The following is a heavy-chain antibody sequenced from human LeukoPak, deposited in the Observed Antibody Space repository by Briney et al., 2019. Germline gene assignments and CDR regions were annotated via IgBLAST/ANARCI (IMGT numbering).Heavy chain of an antibody. CDR1: GYSFSSYW. CDR2: IYPGDSDT. CDR3: ARRDYGGKHFDY. V-gene: IGHV5-51*01. J-gene: IGHJ4*02. Sequence: GESLKTYCKGSGYSFSSYWIAWERQMPGKGLEWMGIIYPGDSDTTYSPSFQGQVTISADKSINTAYLHWSSLKASNTAMYYCARRDYGGKHFDYWGQGTLVTVSS. D-gene: IGHD4-23*01.